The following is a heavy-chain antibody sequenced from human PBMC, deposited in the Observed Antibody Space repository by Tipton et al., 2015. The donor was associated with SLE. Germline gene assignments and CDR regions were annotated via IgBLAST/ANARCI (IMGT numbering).Heavy chain of an antibody. Sequence: GLGKPSQTLSLTCAISGDSVTSNSAAWNWIRQSPSRGLEGLGRTYYRSKWYNDYAVSVKSRITINPDTSKNQFSLQLNSVTPEDTAVYYCARGSAAGTGGAFDIWGQGTMVTVSS. CDR2: TYYRSKWYN. J-gene: IGHJ3*02. CDR3: ARGSAAGTGGAFDI. CDR1: GDSVTSNSAA. V-gene: IGHV6-1*01. D-gene: IGHD6-13*01.